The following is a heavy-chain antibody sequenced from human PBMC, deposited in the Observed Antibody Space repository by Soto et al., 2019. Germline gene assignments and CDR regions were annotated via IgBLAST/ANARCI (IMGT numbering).Heavy chain of an antibody. D-gene: IGHD1-26*01. CDR2: IYYSGST. V-gene: IGHV4-59*08. CDR1: GGSISSYY. Sequence: SETLSLTCTVSGGSISSYYWSWIRQPPGKGLEWIGYIYYSGSTNYNPSLKSRVTISVDTSKNQFSLKLSAVTAADTAVYYCARHGSGSYYYFDYWGQGTLVTVSS. J-gene: IGHJ4*02. CDR3: ARHGSGSYYYFDY.